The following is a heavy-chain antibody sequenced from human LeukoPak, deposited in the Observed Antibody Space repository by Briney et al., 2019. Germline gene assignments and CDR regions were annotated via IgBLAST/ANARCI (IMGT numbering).Heavy chain of an antibody. CDR2: IWSVGGAE. D-gene: IGHD4-23*01. J-gene: IGHJ4*02. CDR3: ARDSSDYGGKGVDY. CDR1: GFPFSSYG. V-gene: IGHV3-33*01. Sequence: GGSLRLSCVASGFPFSSYGMHWVRQAPGKGLEWVAVIWSVGGAEYYADSVKGRFTISRDNSKNMLFLQMNSLRAEDTAVYYCARDSSDYGGKGVDYWGQGTLVTVSS.